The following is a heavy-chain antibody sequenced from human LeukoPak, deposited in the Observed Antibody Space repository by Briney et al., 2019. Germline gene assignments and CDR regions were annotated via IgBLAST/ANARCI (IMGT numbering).Heavy chain of an antibody. Sequence: PGGSLRLSCAASGFTFNSYAMSWVRQAPGKGLEWVSAMSGSGGSTYYADSVKGGFTISRDNSKNTLYLQMNSLRAEDTAVYYCAKALATAYYYYYMDVWGKGTTVTVSS. CDR3: AKALATAYYYYYMDV. D-gene: IGHD1-26*01. J-gene: IGHJ6*03. V-gene: IGHV3-23*01. CDR2: MSGSGGST. CDR1: GFTFNSYA.